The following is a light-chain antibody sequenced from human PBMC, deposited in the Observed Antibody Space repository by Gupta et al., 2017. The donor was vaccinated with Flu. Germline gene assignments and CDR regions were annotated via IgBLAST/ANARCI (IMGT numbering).Light chain of an antibody. V-gene: IGLV1-44*01. CDR1: SPNIGRNT. Sequence: QSVLTQPPSASGIPGQRVTISCSGSSPNIGRNTVSWYQQVPGAAPKLLIRSNNQRPSGVPDRISGSKSGTSASLAISGLQSEDDADYFCAAWDDSLNGLVFGGGTTVTVL. CDR3: AAWDDSLNGLV. CDR2: SNN. J-gene: IGLJ3*02.